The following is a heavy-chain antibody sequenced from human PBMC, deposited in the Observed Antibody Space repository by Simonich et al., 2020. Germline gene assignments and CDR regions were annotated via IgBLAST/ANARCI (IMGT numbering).Heavy chain of an antibody. D-gene: IGHD3-10*01. Sequence: GGGLVKPGGSLRLSCAASGFTFSSYSMNWVRQAPGKGLEWVSSISSSSSYIYYADSVKGRFTISRDNAKNSLYLQMNSLRAEETAVDYCARDTSYYGSGSYYFDYWGQGTLVTVSS. J-gene: IGHJ4*02. CDR3: ARDTSYYGSGSYYFDY. V-gene: IGHV3-21*01. CDR2: ISSSSSYI. CDR1: GFTFSSYS.